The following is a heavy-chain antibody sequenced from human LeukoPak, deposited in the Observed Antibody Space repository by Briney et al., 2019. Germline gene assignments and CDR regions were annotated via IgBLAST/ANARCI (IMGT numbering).Heavy chain of an antibody. CDR2: ISSSSSYI. D-gene: IGHD3-10*01. Sequence: AGGSLRLSCAASGFTFSSHSMNWVRQAPGKGLERVSSISSSSSYIYYADSVKGRFTISRDNAKNSLYLQMKSLRAEDTAVYYCAREIRQVRGYDYFDYWGQGTLVTVSS. CDR3: AREIRQVRGYDYFDY. V-gene: IGHV3-21*01. J-gene: IGHJ4*02. CDR1: GFTFSSHS.